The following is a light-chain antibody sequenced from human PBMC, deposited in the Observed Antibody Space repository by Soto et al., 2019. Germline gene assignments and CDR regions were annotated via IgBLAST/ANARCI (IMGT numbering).Light chain of an antibody. V-gene: IGLV1-44*01. CDR2: ANK. CDR3: ATWDDSLNGRV. J-gene: IGLJ3*02. CDR1: SSNIGGNT. Sequence: QSVLTQPPSASGTPGQRVTISCSGSSSNIGGNTVNWYQQLPGTAPKLLMFANKERPSGVPDRFSASKSGTSASLAINGIQSDAEVDYYCATWDDSLNGRVFGGGTKLTVL.